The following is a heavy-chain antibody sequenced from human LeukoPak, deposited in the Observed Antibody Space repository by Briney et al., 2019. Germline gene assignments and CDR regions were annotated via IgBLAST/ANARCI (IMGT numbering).Heavy chain of an antibody. CDR2: ISYNGNSK. J-gene: IGHJ5*02. CDR3: AKDWGSSGWYNYFDP. D-gene: IGHD6-19*01. CDR1: GFSFSRYA. V-gene: IGHV3-30*04. Sequence: GGSLRLSCAASGFSFSRYAMHWVRQAPGKGLEWVAMISYNGNSKYYGDSVKGRFTISRDNSKDTLYLEMDSLRTEDTAVYYCAKDWGSSGWYNYFDPWGQGTLVTVSS.